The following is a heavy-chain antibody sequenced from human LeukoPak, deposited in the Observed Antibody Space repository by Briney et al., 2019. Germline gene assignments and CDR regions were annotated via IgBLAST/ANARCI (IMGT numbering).Heavy chain of an antibody. CDR1: GDSISTYF. V-gene: IGHV4-59*08. CDR3: ARPRDGYNFGAFDV. J-gene: IGHJ3*01. CDR2: IHYSGRT. D-gene: IGHD5-24*01. Sequence: SETLSLTCSVSGDSISTYFWSWIRQPPGKGLEWIGNIHYSGRTNYNPSFKSRVTISVDTSKNQFSLKLSPVTAADTAIYYCARPRDGYNFGAFDVWGQGTLVSVSS.